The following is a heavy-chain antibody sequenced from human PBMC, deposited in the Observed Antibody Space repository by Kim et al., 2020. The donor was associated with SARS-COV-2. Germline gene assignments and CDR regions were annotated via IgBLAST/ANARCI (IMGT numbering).Heavy chain of an antibody. CDR2: IYYSGST. Sequence: SETLSLTCTVSGGSISSSSYYWGWIRQPPGKGLEWIGSIYYSGSTYYNPSLKSRVTISVDTSKNQFSLKLSSVTAADTAVYYCARHEDSSGWFDYWGQGTLVPVSS. CDR1: GGSISSSSYY. J-gene: IGHJ4*02. V-gene: IGHV4-39*01. CDR3: ARHEDSSGWFDY. D-gene: IGHD6-19*01.